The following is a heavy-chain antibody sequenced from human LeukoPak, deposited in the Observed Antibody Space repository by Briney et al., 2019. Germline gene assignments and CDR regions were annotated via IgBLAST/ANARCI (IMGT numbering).Heavy chain of an antibody. Sequence: PSETLSLTCTVSGGSISSYYWSWIRQPPGKGLEWIGYIYYSGSTNYNPSLKSRVTISVDTSKNQFSLKLSSVTAADTAVYYCARSAAAGTPDYWGQGTLVTVSS. J-gene: IGHJ4*02. CDR2: IYYSGST. CDR3: ARSAAAGTPDY. CDR1: GGSISSYY. V-gene: IGHV4-59*01. D-gene: IGHD6-13*01.